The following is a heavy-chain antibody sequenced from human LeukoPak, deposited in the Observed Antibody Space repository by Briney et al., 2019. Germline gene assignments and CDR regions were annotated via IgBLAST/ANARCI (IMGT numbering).Heavy chain of an antibody. CDR3: ARATNGGTQYYYYYYYMDV. J-gene: IGHJ6*03. V-gene: IGHV4-30-4*01. CDR1: GDSISSGDYY. CDR2: IYYSGST. Sequence: SETLSLTCSVSGDSISSGDYYWSWIRQPPGKGLEWIGYIYYSGSTYYNPSLESRVTISVDTSKNQFSLKLSSVTAADTAVYYCARATNGGTQYYYYYYYMDVWGKGTTVTVSS. D-gene: IGHD3-16*01.